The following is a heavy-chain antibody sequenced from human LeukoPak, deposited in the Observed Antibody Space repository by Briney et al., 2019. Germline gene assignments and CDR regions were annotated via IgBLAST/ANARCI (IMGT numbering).Heavy chain of an antibody. CDR2: IWYDGSNK. J-gene: IGHJ4*02. CDR1: GFTFRSYG. D-gene: IGHD3-22*01. V-gene: IGHV3-33*01. CDR3: ARAYYDSSGYPDYYFDY. Sequence: GGSLRLSCAASGFTFRSYGMHWVRQAPGKGLEWVAVIWYDGSNKYYADSVKGRFTISRDNSKNTLYLQMNSLRAEDTAVYYCARAYYDSSGYPDYYFDYWGQGTLVTVSS.